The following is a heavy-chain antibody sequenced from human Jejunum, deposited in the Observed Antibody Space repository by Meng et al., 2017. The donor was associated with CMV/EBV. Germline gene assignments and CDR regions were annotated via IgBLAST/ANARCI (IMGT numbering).Heavy chain of an antibody. CDR2: ISSTGSYI. J-gene: IGHJ4*02. CDR3: ARGPDYYDILTPFDY. CDR1: GFTFSSYS. V-gene: IGHV3-21*01. Sequence: GFTFSSYSMNWVRQAPGKGLEWVSSISSTGSYIYYADSVKGRFTISRDNAKNSLYLQMNSLRAEDTAVYYCARGPDYYDILTPFDYWGQGTLVTVSS. D-gene: IGHD3-9*01.